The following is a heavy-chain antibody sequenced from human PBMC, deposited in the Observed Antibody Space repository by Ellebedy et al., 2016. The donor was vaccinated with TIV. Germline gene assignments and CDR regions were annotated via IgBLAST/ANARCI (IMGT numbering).Heavy chain of an antibody. D-gene: IGHD5-24*01. CDR2: ISYDGSNK. Sequence: GGSLRLSCAASGFTFSSYGMHWVRQAPGKGLEWVAVISYDGSNKYYADSVKGRFTISRDNSKNTLYLQMNSLRAEDTAVYYCARDRGGRWLQRGVGAFDIWGQGTMVTVSS. CDR1: GFTFSSYG. V-gene: IGHV3-30*03. J-gene: IGHJ3*02. CDR3: ARDRGGRWLQRGVGAFDI.